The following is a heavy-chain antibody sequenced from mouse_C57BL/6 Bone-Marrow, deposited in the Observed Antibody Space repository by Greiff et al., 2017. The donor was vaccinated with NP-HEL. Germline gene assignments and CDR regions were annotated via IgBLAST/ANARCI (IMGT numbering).Heavy chain of an antibody. J-gene: IGHJ3*01. V-gene: IGHV1-26*01. CDR3: ARPYYYGSPWFAY. CDR2: INPNNGGT. CDR1: GYTFTDYY. D-gene: IGHD1-1*01. Sequence: EVQLQQSGPELVKPGASVKISCKASGYTFTDYYMNWVKQSHGKSLEWIGDINPNNGGTSYNQKFKGKATLTVDKSSSTAYMELRSLTSEDSAVYYCARPYYYGSPWFAYWGQGTLVTVSA.